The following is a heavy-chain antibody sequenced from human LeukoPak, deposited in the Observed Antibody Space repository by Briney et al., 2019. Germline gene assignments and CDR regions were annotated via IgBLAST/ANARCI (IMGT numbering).Heavy chain of an antibody. Sequence: GGSLRLSCAASGFTFSSYWMTWVRQAPGKGLEWVGDIKQDGTEQYYGDSVKGRFTISRDNAENSLYLQMNSLRAEDTAVYYCARVVYSSTWSFPDYWGQGTLVTVSS. CDR3: ARVVYSSTWSFPDY. V-gene: IGHV3-7*01. D-gene: IGHD6-13*01. CDR1: GFTFSSYW. J-gene: IGHJ4*02. CDR2: IKQDGTEQ.